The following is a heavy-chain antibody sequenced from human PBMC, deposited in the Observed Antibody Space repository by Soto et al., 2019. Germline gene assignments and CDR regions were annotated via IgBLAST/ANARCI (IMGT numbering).Heavy chain of an antibody. CDR2: ISSSSSYI. Sequence: EVQLVESGGGLVKPGGSLRLSCAASGFTFSSYSMNWVRQAPGKGLEWVSSISSSSSYIYYADSVKGRFTISRDNAKNSLYLQTNSLRAEDTAVYYCARSRHYDFWSGYYTAFDYWGQGTLVTVSS. V-gene: IGHV3-21*01. J-gene: IGHJ4*02. D-gene: IGHD3-3*01. CDR3: ARSRHYDFWSGYYTAFDY. CDR1: GFTFSSYS.